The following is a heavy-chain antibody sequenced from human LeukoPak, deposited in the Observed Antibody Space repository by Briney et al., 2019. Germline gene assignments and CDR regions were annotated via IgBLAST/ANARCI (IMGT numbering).Heavy chain of an antibody. V-gene: IGHV3-48*01. Sequence: QPGGSLILSCAASGFTFSSYSMNWVRQAPGKGLEWVSYISSSSSTIYYADSVKGRFTISRDNSKNTLYLQMNSLRAEDTAVYYCAKDEIVVVMALGYWGQGTLVTVSS. D-gene: IGHD3-22*01. CDR1: GFTFSSYS. J-gene: IGHJ4*02. CDR3: AKDEIVVVMALGY. CDR2: ISSSSSTI.